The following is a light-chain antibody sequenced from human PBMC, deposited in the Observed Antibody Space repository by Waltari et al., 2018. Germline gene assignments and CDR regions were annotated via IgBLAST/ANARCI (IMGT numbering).Light chain of an antibody. CDR2: GVR. CDR1: SSDVGGHNY. Sequence: QSALTQPASVSGSPGQSITISCTGTSSDVGGHNYVSWSQQHPGKAPNLWISGVRNRPSGVSKRYSGSKSGNTASLTISGLQAEDEADYYCSSYTSSTTYVVFGGGTKLTVL. V-gene: IGLV2-14*01. CDR3: SSYTSSTTYVV. J-gene: IGLJ2*01.